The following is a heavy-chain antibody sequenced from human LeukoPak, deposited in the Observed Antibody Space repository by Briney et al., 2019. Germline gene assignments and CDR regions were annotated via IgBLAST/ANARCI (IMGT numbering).Heavy chain of an antibody. D-gene: IGHD6-13*01. CDR1: GGSVSSGSSY. CDR3: ARDREGYSSSWDWFDP. J-gene: IGHJ5*02. Sequence: SETLSLTCTVSGGSVSSGSSYWSWIRQPPGKGLEWIGYIYYSGSTNYNPSLKSRVTMSVDTSKNQFSLKLSSVTAADTAVYYCARDREGYSSSWDWFDPWGQGTLVTVSS. CDR2: IYYSGST. V-gene: IGHV4-61*01.